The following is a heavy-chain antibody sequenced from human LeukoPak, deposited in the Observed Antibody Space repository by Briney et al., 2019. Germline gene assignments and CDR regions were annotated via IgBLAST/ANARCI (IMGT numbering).Heavy chain of an antibody. V-gene: IGHV3-21*01. Sequence: GGSLGLSCAASGFTFSNYNMNWVRQAPGKGLEWVSSISSVSSYISYADSVKGRFTISRDNAKNSLYLQMNSLRAEDTAVYYCARKRGVGHDAFDIWGQGTMVTVSS. CDR1: GFTFSNYN. J-gene: IGHJ3*02. CDR3: ARKRGVGHDAFDI. CDR2: ISSVSSYI.